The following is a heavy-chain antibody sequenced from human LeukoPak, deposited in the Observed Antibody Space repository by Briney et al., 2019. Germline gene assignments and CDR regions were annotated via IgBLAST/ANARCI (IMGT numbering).Heavy chain of an antibody. CDR3: ARRKVITIFGVVVANYFDY. Sequence: LRLSCAASGFAFSAYHINWVRQPPGKGLEWLGYIYYSGSTYYNPSLKSRVTISVDTSKNQFSLKLSSVTAADTAVYYCARRKVITIFGVVVANYFDYWGQGTLVTVSS. J-gene: IGHJ4*02. CDR2: IYYSGST. V-gene: IGHV4-31*02. CDR1: GFAFSAYH. D-gene: IGHD3-3*01.